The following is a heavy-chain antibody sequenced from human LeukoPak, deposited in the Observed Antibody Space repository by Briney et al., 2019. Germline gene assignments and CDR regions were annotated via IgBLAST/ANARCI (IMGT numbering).Heavy chain of an antibody. V-gene: IGHV3-74*01. D-gene: IGHD4-11*01. CDR1: GFTFSSYW. CDR2: INSDGSSA. J-gene: IGHJ5*02. CDR3: ARGPRVTNNWFDP. Sequence: PGGSVRLSCAASGFTFSSYWMHWVRQAPGKGLVWVSRINSDGSSASYADSVTGRFTISRDNAKNTLDLQMNSLRAEDTAVYYCARGPRVTNNWFDPWGQGTLVTVSS.